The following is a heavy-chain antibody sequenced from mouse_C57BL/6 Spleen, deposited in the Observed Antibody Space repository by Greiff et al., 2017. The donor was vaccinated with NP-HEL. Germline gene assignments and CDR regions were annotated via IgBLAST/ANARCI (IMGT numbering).Heavy chain of an antibody. CDR1: GYAFCSSW. Sequence: VKLMESGPELVKPGASVKISCKASGYAFCSSWMNWVKQRPGKGLEWIGRIYPGDGDTNYNGKFKGKATLTADKSSSTAYMQLSSLTSEDSAVYFCARSDYYGSSYNWYFDVWGTGTTVTVSS. J-gene: IGHJ1*03. CDR3: ARSDYYGSSYNWYFDV. V-gene: IGHV1-82*01. CDR2: IYPGDGDT. D-gene: IGHD1-1*01.